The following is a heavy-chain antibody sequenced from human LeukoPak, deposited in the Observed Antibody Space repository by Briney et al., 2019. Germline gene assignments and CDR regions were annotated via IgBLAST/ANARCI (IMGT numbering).Heavy chain of an antibody. CDR1: GFTFSGYS. V-gene: IGHV3-21*01. Sequence: GGSLRLSCAASGFTFSGYSMNWVRQAPGKGLEWVSSISSSSSYIYYADSVKGRFTISRDNAKNSLYLQMNSLRAEDTAVYYCTLSSGWYDAFDIWGQGTMVSVSS. J-gene: IGHJ3*02. D-gene: IGHD6-19*01. CDR3: TLSSGWYDAFDI. CDR2: ISSSSSYI.